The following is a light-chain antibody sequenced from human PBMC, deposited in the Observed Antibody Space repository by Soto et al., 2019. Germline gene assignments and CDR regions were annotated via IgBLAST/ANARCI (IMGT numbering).Light chain of an antibody. V-gene: IGLV2-14*01. CDR3: TSYASGSSHVV. J-gene: IGLJ2*01. CDR2: DVN. Sequence: QSALTQPASVSGSPGQSITLSCTGTSSDIRGYDYVSWYQRHPGKAPKLIIYDVNNRPSGVSNRFSGSKSGNTASLTISGLQAEDEADYYCTSYASGSSHVVFGGGTMLTVL. CDR1: SSDIRGYDY.